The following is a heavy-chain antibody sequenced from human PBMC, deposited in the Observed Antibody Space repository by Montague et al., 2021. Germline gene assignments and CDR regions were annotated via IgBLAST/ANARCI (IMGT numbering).Heavy chain of an antibody. Sequence: CAISGDSVSNNNAAWNWIRESPSRGLEVLGRTYYRSTWYTDYAVSVKGRIAINPDTSKNQFSLQLNSVTPEDTAVYYCAREGVGDLLFSFDSWGQGTLVTVSS. V-gene: IGHV6-1*01. CDR2: TYYRSTWYT. D-gene: IGHD3-10*01. CDR1: GDSVSNNNAA. J-gene: IGHJ4*02. CDR3: AREGVGDLLFSFDS.